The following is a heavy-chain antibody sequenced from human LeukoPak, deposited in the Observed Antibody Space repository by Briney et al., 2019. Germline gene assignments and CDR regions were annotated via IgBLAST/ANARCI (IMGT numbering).Heavy chain of an antibody. CDR2: INPNSGGT. J-gene: IGHJ4*02. D-gene: IGHD2-2*01. V-gene: IGHV1-2*02. Sequence: ASVKVSCKASGYTFTGYYMHWVRRAPGQGLEWMGWINPNSGGTNYAQKFQGRVTMTRDTSISTAYMELSRLRSDDTAVYYCARDPGLYCSSTSCPYFDYWGQGTLVTVSS. CDR1: GYTFTGYY. CDR3: ARDPGLYCSSTSCPYFDY.